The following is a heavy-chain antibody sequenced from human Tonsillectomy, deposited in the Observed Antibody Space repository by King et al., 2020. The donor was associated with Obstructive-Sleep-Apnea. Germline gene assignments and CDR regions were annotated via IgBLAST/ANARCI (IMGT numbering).Heavy chain of an antibody. D-gene: IGHD2-15*01. Sequence: QLQESGPGLVRPSETLSLTCTVSGGSITNSSFYWGWIRQPPGKGLEWIGTFYYSGNTYYNPSLKSRLTISVDTSKNQFSLRLNSVTAADTAVYYCASAPVYCRGGDCYFRNWFDPWGQGTLVTVSS. CDR2: FYYSGNT. V-gene: IGHV4-39*07. CDR3: ASAPVYCRGGDCYFRNWFDP. CDR1: GGSITNSSFY. J-gene: IGHJ5*02.